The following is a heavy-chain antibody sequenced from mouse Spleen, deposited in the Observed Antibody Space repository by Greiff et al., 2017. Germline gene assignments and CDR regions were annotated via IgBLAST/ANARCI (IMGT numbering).Heavy chain of an antibody. J-gene: IGHJ2*01. CDR1: GFTFSSYG. V-gene: IGHV5-6*01. CDR3: ATITTVVAGDYYFDY. CDR2: ISSGGSYT. D-gene: IGHD1-1*01. Sequence: EVQGVESGGDLVKPGGSLKLSCAASGFTFSSYGMSWVRQTPDKRLEWVATISSGGSYTYYPDSVKGRFTISRDNAKNTLYLQMSSLKSEDTAMYYCATITTVVAGDYYFDYWGQGTTLTVSS.